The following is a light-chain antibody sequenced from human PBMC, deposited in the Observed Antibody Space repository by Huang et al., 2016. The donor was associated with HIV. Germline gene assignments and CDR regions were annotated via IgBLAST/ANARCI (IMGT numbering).Light chain of an antibody. CDR1: QSINSN. J-gene: IGKJ1*01. CDR2: GAS. Sequence: EIVLTQSPATLSVSPGERATLSCRASQSINSNLAWYQQKYGQAPRLLISGASTRASGIPARFSGSGSRTEFTLTISSLQSEDFAVYYCQQYYHGPQTFGQGTKVEIK. CDR3: QQYYHGPQT. V-gene: IGKV3-15*01.